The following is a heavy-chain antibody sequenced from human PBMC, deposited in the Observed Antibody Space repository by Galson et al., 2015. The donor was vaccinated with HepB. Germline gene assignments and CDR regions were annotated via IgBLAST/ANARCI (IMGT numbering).Heavy chain of an antibody. CDR2: ISGSGGGT. CDR1: GFTFNNYA. J-gene: IGHJ4*02. V-gene: IGHV3-23*01. CDR3: AKGQTIATMVTPSDY. Sequence: SLRLSCAASGFTFNNYAMNWVRQAPGKGLQWVSGISGSGGGTYYADSGRGRFTISRDNSKNTLYLQMTSLRVDDTAVYYCAKGQTIATMVTPSDYWGREPWSPSPQ. D-gene: IGHD4-23*01.